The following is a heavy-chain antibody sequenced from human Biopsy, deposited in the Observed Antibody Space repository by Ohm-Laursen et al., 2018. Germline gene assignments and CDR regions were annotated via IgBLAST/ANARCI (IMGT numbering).Heavy chain of an antibody. D-gene: IGHD3-22*01. CDR2: IASSGGTT. CDR3: ARESDSSGYYYRDY. V-gene: IGHV3-11*01. CDR1: GFHFSDYY. Sequence: GSLRLSCAASGFHFSDYYMSWIRQAPGKGLEWISYIASSGGTTYYVDSVKGRFTISRDNAEKSLYLQMNSLRAEDTAVYYCARESDSSGYYYRDYWGQGTLVTVSS. J-gene: IGHJ4*02.